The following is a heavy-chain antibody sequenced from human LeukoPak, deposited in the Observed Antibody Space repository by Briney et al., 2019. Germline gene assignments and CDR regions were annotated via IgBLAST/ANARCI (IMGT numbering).Heavy chain of an antibody. CDR3: ARDAKQLPY. CDR2: ISSSGGST. Sequence: GGSLRLSCAASGFTFSSYAMSWVRQAPGKGLEWVSSISSSGGSTYYADSVKGRSTISRDTSKNTLYLQINSLRPEDTAVYYCARDAKQLPYWGQGTLVTVSS. D-gene: IGHD5-24*01. J-gene: IGHJ4*02. V-gene: IGHV3-23*01. CDR1: GFTFSSYA.